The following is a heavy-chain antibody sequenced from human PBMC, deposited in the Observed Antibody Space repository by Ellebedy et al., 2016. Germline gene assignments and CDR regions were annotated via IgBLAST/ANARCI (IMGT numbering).Heavy chain of an antibody. D-gene: IGHD3-22*01. Sequence: GGSLRLSXAASGFTLSDYSMNWVRQAPGKGLEWLSYISNSGSTIYYADSVKGRFTISRDNAKNSLFLQMNSLRDEDTAVYYCARETAVVVMNYYYAMDVWGQGTTVTVSS. J-gene: IGHJ6*02. CDR1: GFTLSDYS. V-gene: IGHV3-48*02. CDR3: ARETAVVVMNYYYAMDV. CDR2: ISNSGSTI.